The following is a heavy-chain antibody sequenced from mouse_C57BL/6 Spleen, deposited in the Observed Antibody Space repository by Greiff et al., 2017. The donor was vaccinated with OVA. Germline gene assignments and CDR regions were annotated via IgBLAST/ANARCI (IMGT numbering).Heavy chain of an antibody. Sequence: EVHLVESGPGLVKPSQSLSLTCSVTGYSITSGYYWNWIRQFPGNKLEWMGYISYDGSNNYKPSLKNRISITRDTSKNQFFLKLNSVTTEDTATYYCARDDGYYRKFAYWGQGTLVTVSA. V-gene: IGHV3-6*01. J-gene: IGHJ3*01. CDR3: ARDDGYYRKFAY. CDR2: ISYDGSN. CDR1: GYSITSGYY. D-gene: IGHD2-3*01.